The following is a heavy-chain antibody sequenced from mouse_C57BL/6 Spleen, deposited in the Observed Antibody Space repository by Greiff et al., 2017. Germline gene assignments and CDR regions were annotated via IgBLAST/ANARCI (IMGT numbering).Heavy chain of an antibody. J-gene: IGHJ4*01. CDR2: IDPETGGT. V-gene: IGHV1-15*01. CDR3: TIHAMDY. Sequence: VQLQESGADLVRPGASVPLSCKASGSTFTDYEMPWVKQTPLNGLEWIGAIDPETGGTAYNQKFKGKAILTADKSSSTAYMELRSLTSEDSAVYYCTIHAMDYWGQGTSVTVSS. CDR1: GSTFTDYE.